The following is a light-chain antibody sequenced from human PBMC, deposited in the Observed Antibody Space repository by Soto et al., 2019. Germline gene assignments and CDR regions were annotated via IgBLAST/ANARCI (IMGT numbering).Light chain of an antibody. CDR1: QRISTY. V-gene: IGKV1-39*01. CDR2: GAS. J-gene: IGKJ5*01. Sequence: DIQMTQSPSSLSASVGDRVTTTCRASQRISTYLNWYQQKPGKAPKLLIYGASTLQGGVPSRFSGSGSGTDFTLTISSLQPEDFATYYCQQSYTTSITFGQGTRLEIK. CDR3: QQSYTTSIT.